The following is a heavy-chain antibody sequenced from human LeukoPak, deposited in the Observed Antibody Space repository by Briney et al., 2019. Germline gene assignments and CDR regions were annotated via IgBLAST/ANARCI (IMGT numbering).Heavy chain of an antibody. CDR1: GFTFRTYW. V-gene: IGHV3-74*01. CDR3: ARVGGLTMVRGVITGNYYYMDG. J-gene: IGHJ6*03. Sequence: GGSLRLSCAASGFTFRTYWMHWVRQAPGKGLVCVSRISSDGSSTSYVDSVKGRSTISRDNARNTLYLQMNSLRAEDTAVYYCARVGGLTMVRGVITGNYYYMDGWGKGTTVTVSS. CDR2: ISSDGSST. D-gene: IGHD3-10*01.